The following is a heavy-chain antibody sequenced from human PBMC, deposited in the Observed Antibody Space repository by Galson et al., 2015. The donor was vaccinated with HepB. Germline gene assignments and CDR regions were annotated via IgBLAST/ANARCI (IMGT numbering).Heavy chain of an antibody. CDR2: ISGSGGST. V-gene: IGHV3-23*01. D-gene: IGHD7-27*01. CDR3: AKDMASWGSGFDY. J-gene: IGHJ4*02. CDR1: GFTFSSYA. Sequence: SLRLSCAASGFTFSSYAMSWVRQAPGKGLEWVSAISGSGGSTYYADSVKGRFTISRDNSKNTLYLQKNSLRAEDTAVYYCAKDMASWGSGFDYWGQGTLVTVSS.